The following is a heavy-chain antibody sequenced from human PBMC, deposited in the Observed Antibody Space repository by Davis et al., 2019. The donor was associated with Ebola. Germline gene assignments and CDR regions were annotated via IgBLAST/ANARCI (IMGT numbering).Heavy chain of an antibody. J-gene: IGHJ4*02. V-gene: IGHV3-53*01. CDR2: IYSGGST. CDR3: AVEWFGELVGY. Sequence: PSETLSLTCAASGFTVSSNYMSWVRQAPGKGLEWVSVIYSGGSTYYADSVKGRFTISRDNSKNTLYLQMNSLRAEDTAVYYCAVEWFGELVGYWGQGTLVTVSS. CDR1: GFTVSSNY. D-gene: IGHD3-10*01.